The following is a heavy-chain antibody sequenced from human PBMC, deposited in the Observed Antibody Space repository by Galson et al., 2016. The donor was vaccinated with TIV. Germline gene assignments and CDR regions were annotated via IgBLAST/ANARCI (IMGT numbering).Heavy chain of an antibody. CDR2: ISGSGFST. CDR1: GLTFSSYA. D-gene: IGHD7-27*01. J-gene: IGHJ5*02. CDR3: AKDTGSQPRHWFDP. Sequence: SLRLSCAASGLTFSSYAMSWVRQAPGKGLEWVSGISGSGFSTFYADSVKGRFTISRDNSKNTLDLQMNSLRAEETAIYYCAKDTGSQPRHWFDPWGQGTLVTVSS. V-gene: IGHV3-23*01.